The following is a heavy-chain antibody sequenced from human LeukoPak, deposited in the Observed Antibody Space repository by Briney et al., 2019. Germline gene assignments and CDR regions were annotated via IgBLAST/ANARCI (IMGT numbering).Heavy chain of an antibody. CDR1: GLTFSGYI. Sequence: GGSLRLSCAASGLTFSGYIMNWVRQAPGKGLEWVSFIGTSGNPIYYADSVKGRFTVSRDNAKNSLYLQMNSLRAEDTAVYYCARDQWLDYWGQGTLVTVSS. CDR3: ARDQWLDY. CDR2: IGTSGNPI. J-gene: IGHJ4*02. V-gene: IGHV3-48*01. D-gene: IGHD6-19*01.